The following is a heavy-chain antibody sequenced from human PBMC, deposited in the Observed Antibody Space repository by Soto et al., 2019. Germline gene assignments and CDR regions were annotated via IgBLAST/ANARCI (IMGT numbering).Heavy chain of an antibody. Sequence: PGGSLRLSCAASGFTVSSYRMSWVRQVPGKGLEWVSVIYSAGSADFADSVKGRFTMSRDNSKNTLYLQMSSLRAGDTAVYYCARSPPGGYHYYYGMDVWGQGTTVTVS. CDR2: IYSAGSA. CDR1: GFTVSSYR. J-gene: IGHJ6*02. V-gene: IGHV3-66*01. CDR3: ARSPPGGYHYYYGMDV. D-gene: IGHD3-22*01.